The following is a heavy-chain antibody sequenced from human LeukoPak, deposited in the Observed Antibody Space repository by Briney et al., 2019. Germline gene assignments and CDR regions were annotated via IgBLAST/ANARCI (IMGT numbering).Heavy chain of an antibody. Sequence: GGSLRLSCAASGFIFSSYWMNWVRQAPGKGLEWVANIKQDGSEKYYVDSVKGRFTISRDNAKNSLYLQMNSLRAEDTAVYYCAGLWSLDAFDIWGQGTMVTVSS. CDR3: AGLWSLDAFDI. D-gene: IGHD3-10*01. CDR1: GFIFSSYW. J-gene: IGHJ3*02. CDR2: IKQDGSEK. V-gene: IGHV3-7*01.